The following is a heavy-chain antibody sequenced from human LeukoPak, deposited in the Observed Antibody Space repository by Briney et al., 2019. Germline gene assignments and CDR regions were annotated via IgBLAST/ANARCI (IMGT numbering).Heavy chain of an antibody. Sequence: SGTLSLICGVSGGSISNTNWWTWFRQPPGKGLEWIGEVNLQGSTNYNPSLKSRVAISVDKSENHISLKLTSVTAADTAVYYCARVKTGAASRPWWFDPWGQGTLVTVSA. CDR2: VNLQGST. CDR3: ARVKTGAASRPWWFDP. V-gene: IGHV4-4*02. CDR1: GGSISNTNW. J-gene: IGHJ5*02.